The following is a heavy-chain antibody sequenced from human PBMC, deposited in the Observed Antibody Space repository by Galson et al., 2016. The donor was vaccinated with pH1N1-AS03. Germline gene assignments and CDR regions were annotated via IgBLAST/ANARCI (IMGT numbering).Heavy chain of an antibody. V-gene: IGHV5-51*01. CDR3: AKHPHSRVGRYGMGV. CDR2: IYPTDSDT. Sequence: QSGAEVKKPGESLKISCKGSETSFARHWIAWVRQMPGKGLESMGIIYPTDSDTRYSPSFQGRVTISADKSTDNAYLQWNNLKASDTATYYCAKHPHSRVGRYGMGVWGQGTTVIVSS. CDR1: ETSFARHW. D-gene: IGHD6-13*01. J-gene: IGHJ6*02.